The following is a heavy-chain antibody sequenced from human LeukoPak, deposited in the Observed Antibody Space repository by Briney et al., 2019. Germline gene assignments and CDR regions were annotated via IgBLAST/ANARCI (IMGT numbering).Heavy chain of an antibody. CDR2: INWNGGST. CDR1: GFTFSSYS. V-gene: IGHV3-20*04. J-gene: IGHJ6*03. Sequence: GGSLRLSCAASGFTFSSYSMNWVRQAPGKGLEWVSGINWNGGSTGYADSVKGRFTISRDNAKNSLYLQMNSLRAEDTALYYCARVWSSSSPYYYYYYMDVWGKGTTVTVSS. CDR3: ARVWSSSSPYYYYYYMDV. D-gene: IGHD6-13*01.